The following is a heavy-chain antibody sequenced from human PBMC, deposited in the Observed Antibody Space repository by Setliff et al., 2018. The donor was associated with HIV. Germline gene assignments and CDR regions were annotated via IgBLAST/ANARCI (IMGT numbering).Heavy chain of an antibody. Sequence: PSETLSLTCAVSGGSISTNYWWSWVRQPPGKGLEWIGEIYHGGYTNYNPSLKSRATISVDKSKNHFSLKLTSVTAADTAVYYCAREGEILVGATAAYFDNWGQGTPVTVSS. D-gene: IGHD1-26*01. J-gene: IGHJ4*02. V-gene: IGHV4-4*02. CDR1: GGSISTNYW. CDR3: AREGEILVGATAAYFDN. CDR2: IYHGGYT.